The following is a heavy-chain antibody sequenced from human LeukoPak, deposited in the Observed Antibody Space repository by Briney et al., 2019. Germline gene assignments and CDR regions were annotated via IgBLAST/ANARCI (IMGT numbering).Heavy chain of an antibody. J-gene: IGHJ4*02. Sequence: GGSLRLSCAASGFTFSSYAMHWVRQAPGKGLEWVAVISYDGSYKYYADSVKGRFTISRDNSKNTLYLQMNSLRAEDTAVYYCAGDLDPWPGSGSGYWGQGTLVTVSS. D-gene: IGHD3-10*01. CDR3: AGDLDPWPGSGSGY. CDR1: GFTFSSYA. CDR2: ISYDGSYK. V-gene: IGHV3-30*01.